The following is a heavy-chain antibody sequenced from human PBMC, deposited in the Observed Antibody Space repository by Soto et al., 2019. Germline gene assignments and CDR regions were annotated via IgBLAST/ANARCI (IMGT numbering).Heavy chain of an antibody. V-gene: IGHV3-11*06. D-gene: IGHD4-17*01. CDR1: GFSFSDYY. J-gene: IGHJ4*02. CDR2: VGRSRPYI. CDR3: ARDYGRLDH. Sequence: QVQLVESGGGLVKPGGSLRLSCAASGFSFSDYYMSWIRQAPGKGLEWVSYVGRSRPYINYADSVKGRFTISTENAKNSLYLQMTDLRAEDTAVYYCARDYGRLDHWGQGTLVTVSS.